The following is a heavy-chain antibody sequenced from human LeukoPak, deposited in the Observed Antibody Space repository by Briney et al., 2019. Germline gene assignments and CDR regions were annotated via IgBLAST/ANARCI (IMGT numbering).Heavy chain of an antibody. CDR1: GGSINNYY. D-gene: IGHD2-2*03. CDR3: ARRLGYCSSTSCYSVKYYMDV. CDR2: IYTTGST. Sequence: PSETLSLTCTVSGGSINNYYWSWIRQPAGKGLEWIGRIYTTGSTNYNPSLKSRVTISVDTSKNQFSLKLSSVTAADTAVYYCARRLGYCSSTSCYSVKYYMDVWGKGTTVTISS. J-gene: IGHJ6*03. V-gene: IGHV4-4*07.